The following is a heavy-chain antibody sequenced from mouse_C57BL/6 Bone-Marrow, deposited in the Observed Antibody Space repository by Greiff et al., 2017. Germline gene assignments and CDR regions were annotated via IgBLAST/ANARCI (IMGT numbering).Heavy chain of an antibody. J-gene: IGHJ4*01. V-gene: IGHV5-15*01. CDR1: GFTFSDYG. CDR3: ARLGYRDAMDD. Sequence: EVQLVESGGGLVQPGGSLKLSCAASGFTFSDYGMAWVRQAPRKGPEWVAFISNLAYSIYYADTVTGRFTISRENAKNTLYLEMSSLRSEDTAMYYCARLGYRDAMDDWGQGTSVTVSS. CDR2: ISNLAYSI. D-gene: IGHD2-14*01.